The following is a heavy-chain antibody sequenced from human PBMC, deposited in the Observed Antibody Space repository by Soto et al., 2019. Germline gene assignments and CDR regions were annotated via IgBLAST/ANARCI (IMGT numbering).Heavy chain of an antibody. CDR1: GFTVSNNY. CDR2: IYSGGYT. V-gene: IGHV3-53*01. CDR3: ASHPGGGGY. J-gene: IGHJ4*02. D-gene: IGHD3-10*01. Sequence: EVQLVESGGGLIQPGGSLRLSCAVSGFTVSNNYMSWVRQAPGKGLEGVSVIYSGGYTAYGDSVKGRFTISRDNSKNTLVFQGASRGAAAAAVYLCASHPGGGGYWGQGTLVTVSS.